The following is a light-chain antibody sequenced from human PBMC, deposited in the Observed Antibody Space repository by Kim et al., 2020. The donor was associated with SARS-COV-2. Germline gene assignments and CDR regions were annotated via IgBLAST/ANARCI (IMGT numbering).Light chain of an antibody. CDR3: QQADSFPWT. V-gene: IGKV1-12*02. CDR2: AAS. J-gene: IGKJ1*01. CDR1: QDISTW. Sequence: ASIGDRVTITCRASQDISTWLAWYQQKPGKAPNLLIHAASRLQSGVPSRFSGSGSATDFTLTITSLQPEDFATYYCQQADSFPWTFGQGTKVEIK.